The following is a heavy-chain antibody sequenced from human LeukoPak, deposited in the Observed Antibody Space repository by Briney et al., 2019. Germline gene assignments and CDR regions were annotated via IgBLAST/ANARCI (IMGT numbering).Heavy chain of an antibody. CDR3: ARVGLHYYDSSGYYSPPSRGFDY. CDR2: IYYIGST. D-gene: IGHD3-22*01. J-gene: IGHJ4*02. V-gene: IGHV4-59*12. CDR1: GDSISSYY. Sequence: SETLSLTCTVSGDSISSYYWSWIRQPPGKGLEWIGYIYYIGSTNYNPSLKSRVTISVDTSKNQFSLKLSSVTAADTAVYYCARVGLHYYDSSGYYSPPSRGFDYWGQGTLVTVSS.